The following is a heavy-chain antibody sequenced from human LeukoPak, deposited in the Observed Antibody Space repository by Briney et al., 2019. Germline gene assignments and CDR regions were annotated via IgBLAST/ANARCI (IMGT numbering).Heavy chain of an antibody. D-gene: IGHD2-2*01. V-gene: IGHV4-39*07. J-gene: IGHJ5*02. Sequence: SGTLSLTCTVSGGSISSSSYYWGWIRQPPGKGLEWIGSIYYSGSTYYNPSLKSRVTISVDTSKNQFSLKLSSVTAADTAVYYCAREIRYCSSTSCAGFGPWGQGTLVTVSS. CDR1: GGSISSSSYY. CDR2: IYYSGST. CDR3: AREIRYCSSTSCAGFGP.